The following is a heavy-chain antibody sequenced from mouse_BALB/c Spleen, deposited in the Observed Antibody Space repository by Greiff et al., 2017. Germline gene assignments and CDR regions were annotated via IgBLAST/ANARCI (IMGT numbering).Heavy chain of an antibody. J-gene: IGHJ4*01. CDR2: ISYSGST. D-gene: IGHD1-1*02. CDR1: GYSITSDYA. CDR3: ARYGGNYLYAMDY. Sequence: EVMLVESGPGLVKPSQSLSLTCTVTGYSITSDYAWNWIRQFPGNKLEWMGYISYSGSTSYNPSLKSRISITRDTSKNQFFLQLNSVTTEDTATYYCARYGGNYLYAMDYWGQGTSVTVSS. V-gene: IGHV3-2*02.